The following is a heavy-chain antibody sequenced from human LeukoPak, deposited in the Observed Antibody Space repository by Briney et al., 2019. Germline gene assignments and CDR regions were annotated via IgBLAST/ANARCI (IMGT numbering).Heavy chain of an antibody. V-gene: IGHV3-7*02. Sequence: PGGSLRLSCAASGFTFTTYWMTWVRQAPGKGLEWVANMRPDGSERYYVDSMEGRSTISRDNAKNALYLQMNSLRAEDTAVYYCARSYYDFWSGYYADYYYYGMDVWGQGTTVTVSS. D-gene: IGHD3-3*01. CDR3: ARSYYDFWSGYYADYYYYGMDV. J-gene: IGHJ6*02. CDR1: GFTFTTYW. CDR2: MRPDGSER.